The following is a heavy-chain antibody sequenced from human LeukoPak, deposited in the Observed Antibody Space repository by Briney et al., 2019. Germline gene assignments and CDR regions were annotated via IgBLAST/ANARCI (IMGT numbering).Heavy chain of an antibody. CDR2: IYYSGST. CDR3: ARGGYDENAFDI. Sequence: SQTLSLTGTVSGGSISSGGYYWSWIRQHPGKGLEWIGYIYYSGSTYYNPSLKSRVTISVDTSKNQSSLKLSSVTAADTAVYYCARGGYDENAFDIWGQGTMVTVSS. V-gene: IGHV4-31*03. J-gene: IGHJ3*02. CDR1: GGSISSGGYY. D-gene: IGHD5-12*01.